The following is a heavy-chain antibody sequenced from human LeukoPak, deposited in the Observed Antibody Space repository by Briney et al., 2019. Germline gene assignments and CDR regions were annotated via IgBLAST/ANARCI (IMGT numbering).Heavy chain of an antibody. J-gene: IGHJ3*02. CDR1: GGTFSSYA. D-gene: IGHD3-9*01. CDR3: ASGRLRYFDWLTYDAFDI. CDR2: IIPILGIA. Sequence: SVKVSCKASGGTFSSYAISWVRQAPGQGLEWMGRIIPILGIANYAQKLQGRVTMTTDTSTSTAYMELRSLRSDDTAVYYCASGRLRYFDWLTYDAFDIWGQGTMVTVSS. V-gene: IGHV1-69*04.